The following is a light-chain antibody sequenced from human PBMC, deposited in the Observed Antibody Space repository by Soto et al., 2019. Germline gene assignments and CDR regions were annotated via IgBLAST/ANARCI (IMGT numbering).Light chain of an antibody. V-gene: IGKV3D-15*01. Sequence: EIMLTQSQGTLSLSPVERGTLXCRAIQSISSRYLAWYQQKPGQAPRLLIYGASSRATGIPDRFSGSGSGTEFTLTISSLQSEDYAVYYCQQYNDWPPYTFGQGTKVDI. CDR3: QQYNDWPPYT. CDR1: QSISSRY. J-gene: IGKJ2*01. CDR2: GAS.